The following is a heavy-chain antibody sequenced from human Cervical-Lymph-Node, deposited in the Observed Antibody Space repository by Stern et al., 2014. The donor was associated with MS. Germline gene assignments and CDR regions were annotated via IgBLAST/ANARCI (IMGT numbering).Heavy chain of an antibody. CDR1: GYTFTDYY. V-gene: IGHV1-2*04. Sequence: VQLAQSGAEVKNPGASVKVSCKASGYTFTDYYMQLMRQAPGQGLEWMVWINPNYGGTKSAQKFQGWVTMTRDTSTSTAYMELSRLRSDDTAIYYCARASTTANNYYDGVDVWGQGTTVTVTS. CDR3: ARASTTANNYYDGVDV. D-gene: IGHD1-1*01. CDR2: INPNYGGT. J-gene: IGHJ6*02.